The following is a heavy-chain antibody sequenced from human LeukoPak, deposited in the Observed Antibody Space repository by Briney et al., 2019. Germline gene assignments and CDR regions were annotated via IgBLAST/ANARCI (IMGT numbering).Heavy chain of an antibody. J-gene: IGHJ4*02. CDR1: GFTFSTYS. Sequence: GGSLRLSCEASGFTFSTYSMNWARQAPGKGLEWVSYISGGSSTIYYADSVKGRFTISRDNSKNTLHLQMNSLRAEDTAVYYCAKDQCSSTSCQFFDYWGQGTLVTVSS. V-gene: IGHV3-48*01. CDR2: ISGGSSTI. CDR3: AKDQCSSTSCQFFDY. D-gene: IGHD2-2*01.